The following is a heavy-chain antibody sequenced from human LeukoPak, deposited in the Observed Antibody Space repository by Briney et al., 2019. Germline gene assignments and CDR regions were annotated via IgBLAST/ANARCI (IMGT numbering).Heavy chain of an antibody. CDR1: GGSFSDYY. J-gene: IGHJ4*02. D-gene: IGHD5-12*01. CDR2: INHSGST. V-gene: IGHV4-34*01. Sequence: PLETLSLTCAVYGGSFSDYYWTWIRQPPGKGLEWIGEINHSGSTKCNPSLKSRVTISVDTSKNQFSLKLSSVTAADTAVYYCARCGGYDYLDDYWGQGTLVTVSS. CDR3: ARCGGYDYLDDY.